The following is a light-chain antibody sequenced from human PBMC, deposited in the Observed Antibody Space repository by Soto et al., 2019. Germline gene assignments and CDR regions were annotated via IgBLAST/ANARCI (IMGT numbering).Light chain of an antibody. CDR1: SSDVGGYNY. CDR2: DVS. CDR3: CSFAGGFYV. Sequence: QSALTQPPSVSGSPGQSVTISCTGTSSDVGGYNYVSWYQQHPGKAPKVIIFDVSKRPSGVPDRFSGSKSGSTASLTISELQPDDEGDYYCCSFAGGFYVVGTGTKVTVL. J-gene: IGLJ1*01. V-gene: IGLV2-11*01.